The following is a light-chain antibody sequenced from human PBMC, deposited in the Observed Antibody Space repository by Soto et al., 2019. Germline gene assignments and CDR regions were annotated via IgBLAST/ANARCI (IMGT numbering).Light chain of an antibody. Sequence: EIVLTQSPGTLSLSPGERATLSCRASQSVSSSYLAWYQQKPGQAPSLLIYGASSRATGIPDRFSGSGSGTDFTLTINRLEPEDFAVYYCQQYGSSPWTFDQGTKVEIK. CDR2: GAS. CDR1: QSVSSSY. V-gene: IGKV3-20*01. J-gene: IGKJ1*01. CDR3: QQYGSSPWT.